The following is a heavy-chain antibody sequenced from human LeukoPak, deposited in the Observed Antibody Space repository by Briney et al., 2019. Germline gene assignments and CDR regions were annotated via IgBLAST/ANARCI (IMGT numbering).Heavy chain of an antibody. D-gene: IGHD3-22*01. CDR2: IVVGSGNT. CDR1: GFTFTSSA. CDR3: VAEHDYYDSSGYFN. Sequence: GTSVKVSCKASGFTFTSSAVQWVRQARGQRLEWIGWIVVGSGNTNYAQKFQERVTITRDMSTSTAYMELSSLRSEDTAVYYCVAEHDYYDSSGYFNWGQGTLVTVSS. J-gene: IGHJ4*02. V-gene: IGHV1-58*01.